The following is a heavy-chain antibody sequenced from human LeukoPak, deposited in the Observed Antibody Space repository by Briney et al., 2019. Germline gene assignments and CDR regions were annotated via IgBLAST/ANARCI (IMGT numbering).Heavy chain of an antibody. CDR3: ATPPYYDFWSGYSTSQYYGMDV. CDR1: GDSISSSSYY. D-gene: IGHD3-3*01. V-gene: IGHV4-39*01. Sequence: SETLSLTCTVSGDSISSSSYYWGWIRQPRGKGLEWIESIYYSGSIYYNPSLNSRVTISVDTSKNQFSLKLSSVTAADTAVYYCATPPYYDFWSGYSTSQYYGMDVWGQGTTVTVSS. CDR2: IYYSGSI. J-gene: IGHJ6*02.